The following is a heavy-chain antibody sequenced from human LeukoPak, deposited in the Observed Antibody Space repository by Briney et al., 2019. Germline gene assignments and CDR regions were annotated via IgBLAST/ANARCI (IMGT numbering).Heavy chain of an antibody. CDR2: FDPEEGVS. J-gene: IGHJ4*02. Sequence: ASVKVSCKVSGCSLTELSMHWVRQAPGKGLEWMGGFDPEEGVSFYAQKFQGRVTMTEDTSTDTAYMELSSLRSEDTAVYYCATVSNWGQGTLVTVSS. V-gene: IGHV1-24*01. CDR1: GCSLTELS. CDR3: ATVSN. D-gene: IGHD2/OR15-2a*01.